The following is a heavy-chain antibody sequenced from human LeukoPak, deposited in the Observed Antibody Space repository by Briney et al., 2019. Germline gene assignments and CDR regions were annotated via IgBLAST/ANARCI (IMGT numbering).Heavy chain of an antibody. V-gene: IGHV3-23*01. Sequence: QPGGSLRLSCAASGFIFSNAWMNWVRQAPGKGLEWVSGISGSGDNTYYADSVKGRFTISRDNSKNTLYVQVNSLGTEDTAAYYCAKGSYYDSSGSFYFDYWGQGTLVTVSS. CDR1: GFIFSNAW. CDR3: AKGSYYDSSGSFYFDY. J-gene: IGHJ4*02. D-gene: IGHD3-22*01. CDR2: ISGSGDNT.